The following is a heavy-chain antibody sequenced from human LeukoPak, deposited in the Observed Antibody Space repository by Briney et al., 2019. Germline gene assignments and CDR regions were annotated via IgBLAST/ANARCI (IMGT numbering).Heavy chain of an antibody. D-gene: IGHD6-19*01. CDR1: GFTFDDYA. CDR3: AKDRIALAGTIDY. V-gene: IGHV3-9*01. CDR2: ISWNSGSI. Sequence: GGSLRLSCAASGFTFDDYAMHWVRQAPGKGLEWVSGISWNSGSIGCADSVKGRFTISRDNSRTTLYLQMNSLRAEDTAVYYCAKDRIALAGTIDYWGQGTLVTVSS. J-gene: IGHJ4*02.